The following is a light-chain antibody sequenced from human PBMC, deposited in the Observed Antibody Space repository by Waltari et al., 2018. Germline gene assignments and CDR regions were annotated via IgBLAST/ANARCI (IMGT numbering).Light chain of an antibody. Sequence: QSALTQPASVSGSPGQSITVSCTGTSSDVGSYNLVSWFQQYPDKAPKLIIFEVNTRASGVSNRFSGTKAGNTASPTISGRQAGDEADCYCCSYAGSGIYVFGTGAKVTVL. CDR3: CSYAGSGIYV. J-gene: IGLJ1*01. CDR2: EVN. V-gene: IGLV2-23*02. CDR1: SSDVGSYNL.